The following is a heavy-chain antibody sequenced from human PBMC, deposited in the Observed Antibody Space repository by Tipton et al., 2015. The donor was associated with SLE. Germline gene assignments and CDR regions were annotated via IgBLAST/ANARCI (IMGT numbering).Heavy chain of an antibody. Sequence: TLSLTCTVSGGSIGPYHWSWIRQPAGKGLEWIGRIYTSGNTNYNPSLKSRVTMSVDTSRNQFSLKLTSVTAADTPVYYCARGRTSLLWGQGTLVTVSS. CDR1: GGSIGPYH. D-gene: IGHD2-8*01. V-gene: IGHV4-4*07. CDR3: ARGRTSLL. J-gene: IGHJ4*02. CDR2: IYTSGNT.